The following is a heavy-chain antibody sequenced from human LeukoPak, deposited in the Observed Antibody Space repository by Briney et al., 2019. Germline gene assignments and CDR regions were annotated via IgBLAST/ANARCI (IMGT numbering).Heavy chain of an antibody. D-gene: IGHD6-13*01. CDR2: IIPIFGKA. CDR3: ARGYSSLTGNYYGMDV. CDR1: GGIFSNYA. J-gene: IGHJ6*02. V-gene: IGHV1-69*01. Sequence: VASVKVSCKASGGIFSNYAISWVRQAPGQGLEWMGGIIPIFGKANYAQKFQGRVTITADESTSTAYMELSSLRSEDTAVYYCARGYSSLTGNYYGMDVWGQGTTVTVSS.